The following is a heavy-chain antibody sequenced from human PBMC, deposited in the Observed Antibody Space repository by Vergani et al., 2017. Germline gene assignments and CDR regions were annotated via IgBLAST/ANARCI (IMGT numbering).Heavy chain of an antibody. D-gene: IGHD3-22*01. CDR3: ARLYGRDSSGSKYFDY. Sequence: EVQLVQSGAEVKKPGASLKISCQISGYSFTNYWIGWVRQLPGKGLEWMGIIHPADSDTRYSPSFQGQVTISVDKSIITAYLQRSSLRASDSAMYYCARLYGRDSSGSKYFDYWGQGTLVTVSS. CDR2: IHPADSDT. CDR1: GYSFTNYW. V-gene: IGHV5-51*01. J-gene: IGHJ4*02.